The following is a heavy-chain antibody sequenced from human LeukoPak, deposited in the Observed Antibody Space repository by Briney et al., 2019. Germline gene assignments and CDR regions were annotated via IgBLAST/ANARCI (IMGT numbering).Heavy chain of an antibody. J-gene: IGHJ4*02. Sequence: LSDTLSLTCAVSGYSISSSNWWGWIRQPPGKGLEWIGYIYYSGSTYYNPSLKSRVTMSVDTSKNQFSLKLSSVTAVDTAVYYCARGGSSSWRNYFDYWGQGTLVTVSS. CDR3: ARGGSSSWRNYFDY. V-gene: IGHV4-28*01. D-gene: IGHD6-13*01. CDR2: IYYSGST. CDR1: GYSISSSNW.